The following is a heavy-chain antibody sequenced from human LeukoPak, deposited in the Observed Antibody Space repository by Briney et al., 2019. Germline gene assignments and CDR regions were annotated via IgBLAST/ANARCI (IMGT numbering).Heavy chain of an antibody. V-gene: IGHV3-30*03. J-gene: IGHJ4*02. CDR2: ISYDGSNK. CDR3: ARGLGELSSN. Sequence: QTGGSLRLSCAASGFTFSSYGMHWVRQAPGKGLEWVAVISYDGSNKYYADSVKGRFTISRDNSKNTLYLQMNSLRAEDTAVYYCARGLGELSSNWGQGTLVTVSS. CDR1: GFTFSSYG. D-gene: IGHD3-16*02.